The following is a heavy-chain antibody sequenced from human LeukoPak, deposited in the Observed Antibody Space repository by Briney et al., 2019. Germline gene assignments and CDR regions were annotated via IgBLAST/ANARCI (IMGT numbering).Heavy chain of an antibody. D-gene: IGHD4-17*01. CDR2: IYHSGST. CDR1: GFTFSSYE. Sequence: GSLRLSCAASGFTFSSYEMNWVRQPPGKGLEWIGSIYHSGSTYYNPSLKSRVTISVDTSKNQFSLKLSSVTAADTAVYYCARASGMTTNNFDYWGQGTLVTVSS. V-gene: IGHV4-38-2*01. J-gene: IGHJ4*02. CDR3: ARASGMTTNNFDY.